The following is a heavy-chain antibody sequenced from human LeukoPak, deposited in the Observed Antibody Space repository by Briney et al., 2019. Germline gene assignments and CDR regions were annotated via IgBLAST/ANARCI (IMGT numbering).Heavy chain of an antibody. CDR3: ARDPWNPKSSSWYQVYSLYYGVDV. V-gene: IGHV1-18*01. D-gene: IGHD6-13*01. J-gene: IGHJ6*02. Sequence: ASVKVSCKASGYTFSNYGISWVRQAPGQGLEWMGWISAYNGNTNYAQKVQGRVTLATDTSTSTAYMELRSLRSDDTAVYYCARDPWNPKSSSWYQVYSLYYGVDVWGQGTTVTVSS. CDR1: GYTFSNYG. CDR2: ISAYNGNT.